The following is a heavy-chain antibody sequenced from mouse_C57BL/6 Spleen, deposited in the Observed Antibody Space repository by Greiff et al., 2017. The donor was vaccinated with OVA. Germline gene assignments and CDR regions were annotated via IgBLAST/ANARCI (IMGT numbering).Heavy chain of an antibody. CDR2: IDPSDSYT. Sequence: VQLQQPGAELVMPGASVKLSCKASGYTFTSYWMHWVKQRPGQGLEWIGEIDPSDSYTNYNQKFKGKSTLTVDKSSSNAYMQLSSLTSEGSAVYYCERGSNGDGTYFDDGGQGTTLTVAS. CDR3: ERGSNGDGTYFDD. CDR1: GYTFTSYW. V-gene: IGHV1-69*01. J-gene: IGHJ2*01. D-gene: IGHD4-1*02.